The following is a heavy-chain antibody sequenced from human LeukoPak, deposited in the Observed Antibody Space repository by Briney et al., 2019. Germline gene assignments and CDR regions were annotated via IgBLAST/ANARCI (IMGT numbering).Heavy chain of an antibody. CDR2: IYYSGST. Sequence: PSETLSLTCTVAGGSISSSSYYWGWIRQPPGKGLEWIGSIYYSGSTYYNPSLKSRVTISVDTSKNQFSLKLSSVTAADTAVYYCARLGVAAAEFDYWGQGTLVTVSS. J-gene: IGHJ4*02. CDR3: ARLGVAAAEFDY. D-gene: IGHD6-13*01. V-gene: IGHV4-39*01. CDR1: GGSISSSSYY.